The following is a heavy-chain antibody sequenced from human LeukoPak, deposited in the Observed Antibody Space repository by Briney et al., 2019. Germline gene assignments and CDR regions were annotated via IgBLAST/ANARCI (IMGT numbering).Heavy chain of an antibody. CDR1: GGSISSYY. CDR2: IYYSGST. Sequence: SETLSLTCTVSGGSISSYYWSWIRQPPGKGLEWIGYIYYSGSTNYSPSLKSRVTISVDTSKNQFSLKLSSVTAADTAVYYCASSGSWYPSFDYWGQGTLVTVSS. D-gene: IGHD6-13*01. V-gene: IGHV4-59*01. CDR3: ASSGSWYPSFDY. J-gene: IGHJ4*02.